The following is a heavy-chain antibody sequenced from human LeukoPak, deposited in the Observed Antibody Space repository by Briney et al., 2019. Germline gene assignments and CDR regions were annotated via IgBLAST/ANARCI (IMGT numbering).Heavy chain of an antibody. V-gene: IGHV5-51*01. CDR1: GFDFTTYW. CDR2: VYPGDSDT. CDR3: ARQPGTGANRNAFDL. Sequence: GESLKISCQGSGFDFTTYWIGWVRQMPGKGLDWMGIVYPGDSDTRYSPSFQGQVTISADRSISTAYLQWNSLKASDTAMYFCARQPGTGANRNAFDLWGQGTKVTVSS. D-gene: IGHD4/OR15-4a*01. J-gene: IGHJ3*01.